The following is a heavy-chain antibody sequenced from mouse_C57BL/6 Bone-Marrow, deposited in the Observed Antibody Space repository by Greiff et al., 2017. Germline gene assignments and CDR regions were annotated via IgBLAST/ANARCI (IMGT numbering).Heavy chain of an antibody. J-gene: IGHJ1*03. CDR2: IHPNSGSP. Sequence: QVQLQQPGAELVKPGASVTLSCKASGYTFTSYWLHWVKQRPGQGLAWIGMIHPNSGSPNYNQKFKSKATLTVDQYSSTAYKQLSSLTAEDSAVYYCARGGYGSSYPHYWYFDVWGTGTTVTVSS. V-gene: IGHV1-64*01. CDR1: GYTFTSYW. CDR3: ARGGYGSSYPHYWYFDV. D-gene: IGHD1-1*01.